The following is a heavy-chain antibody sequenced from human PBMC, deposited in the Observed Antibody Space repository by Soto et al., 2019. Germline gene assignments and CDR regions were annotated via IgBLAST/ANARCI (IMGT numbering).Heavy chain of an antibody. Sequence: EVQLVQSGAEVKKPGESLRISCKGSGYSFTSYWVTWVRQMPGKGLEWMGRIDPSDSYTNYNPPFQGHVTISVDKSISTAYLQWSSLKASDTPMYYCARLYGGNSGMDVWGQGTTVTVSS. J-gene: IGHJ6*02. CDR2: IDPSDSYT. CDR1: GYSFTSYW. D-gene: IGHD4-17*01. CDR3: ARLYGGNSGMDV. V-gene: IGHV5-10-1*01.